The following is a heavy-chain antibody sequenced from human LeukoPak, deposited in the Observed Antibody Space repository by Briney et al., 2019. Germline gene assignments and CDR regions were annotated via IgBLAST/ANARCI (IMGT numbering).Heavy chain of an antibody. D-gene: IGHD6-13*01. J-gene: IGHJ4*02. V-gene: IGHV3-21*01. CDR3: ARDSSSWYYFDY. CDR1: GFTFSSYS. Sequence: GGALRLSCAASGFTFSSYSMNWVRQAPGKGLEWVSSISSSSSYIYYADSVKGRFTISRDNAKNSLYLQMNSLRAEDTAVYYCARDSSSWYYFDYWAQGTLVTVSS. CDR2: ISSSSSYI.